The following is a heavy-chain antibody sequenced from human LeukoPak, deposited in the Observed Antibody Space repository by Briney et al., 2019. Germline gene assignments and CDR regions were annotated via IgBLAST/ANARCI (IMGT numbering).Heavy chain of an antibody. V-gene: IGHV1-18*01. J-gene: IGHJ6*02. CDR3: ARARDYFGIVMISYGMDV. Sequence: ASVKVSCKASGYTFTRNAISWLRQAPGQGLEWMGWISGHNGNTSHAQKVQGRVTMTIGTSTTTAYMELRSLRSDDTAVYYCARARDYFGIVMISYGMDVWGQGTTVTVSS. CDR1: GYTFTRNA. D-gene: IGHD3-3*01. CDR2: ISGHNGNT.